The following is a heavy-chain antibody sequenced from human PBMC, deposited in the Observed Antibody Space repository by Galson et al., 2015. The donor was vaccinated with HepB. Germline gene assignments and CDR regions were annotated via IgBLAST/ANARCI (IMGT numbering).Heavy chain of an antibody. D-gene: IGHD5-12*01. CDR1: GYTFTSDH. Sequence: SVKVSCKASGYTFTSDHMHWVRQAPGQVFEWIGIMNPGGGSPRYAQKFQGRITMTRDTSTSTDYMELSGLTSEDTAVYYCVRDYSGKWTFDYWGQGTLVTVSS. CDR3: VRDYSGKWTFDY. J-gene: IGHJ4*02. V-gene: IGHV1-46*03. CDR2: MNPGGGSP.